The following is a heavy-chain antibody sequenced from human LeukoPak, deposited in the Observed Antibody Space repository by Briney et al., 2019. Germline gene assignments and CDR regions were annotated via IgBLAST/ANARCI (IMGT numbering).Heavy chain of an antibody. Sequence: GGSLRLSCAASGFTFSSYEMNWVRQAPGKGLEWVSYISSSGSTIYYADSVKGRFTISRDNAKNSLYLQMNSLGAEDTAVYYCARDYADYSAGYWGQGTLVTVSS. CDR2: ISSSGSTI. J-gene: IGHJ4*02. D-gene: IGHD4/OR15-4a*01. CDR3: ARDYADYSAGY. CDR1: GFTFSSYE. V-gene: IGHV3-48*03.